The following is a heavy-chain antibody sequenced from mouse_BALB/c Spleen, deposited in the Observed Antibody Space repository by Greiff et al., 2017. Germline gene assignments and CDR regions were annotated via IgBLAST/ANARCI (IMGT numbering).Heavy chain of an antibody. D-gene: IGHD2-4*01. CDR2: IWAGGST. CDR1: GFSLTSYG. CDR3: AREGDDYPWFAY. J-gene: IGHJ3*01. V-gene: IGHV2-9*02. Sequence: QVQLKESGPGLVAPSQSLSITCTVSGFSLTSYGVHWVRQPPGKGLEWLGVIWAGGSTNYNSALMSRLSISKDNSKSQVFLKMNSLQTDDTAMYYCAREGDDYPWFAYWGQGTLVTVSA.